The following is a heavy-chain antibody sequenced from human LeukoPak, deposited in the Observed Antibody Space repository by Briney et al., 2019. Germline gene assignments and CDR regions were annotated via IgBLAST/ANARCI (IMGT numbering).Heavy chain of an antibody. Sequence: PSETLSLTCAVSGYSISSGYYWGWIRQPPGKGLEWIGSIYHSGGTYYNPSLKSRVTISVDTSKNQFSLKLSSVTAADTAVYYCARRNIDDDFWSGYYGAFDYWGQGTLVTVSS. CDR2: IYHSGGT. J-gene: IGHJ4*02. D-gene: IGHD3-3*01. CDR1: GYSISSGYY. V-gene: IGHV4-38-2*01. CDR3: ARRNIDDDFWSGYYGAFDY.